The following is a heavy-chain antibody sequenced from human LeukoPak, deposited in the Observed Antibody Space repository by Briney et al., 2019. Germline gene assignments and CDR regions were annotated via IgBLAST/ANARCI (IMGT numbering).Heavy chain of an antibody. V-gene: IGHV3-33*01. Sequence: GGSLRLSCAASGFTFSSYGMHWVRQAPGKGLEWVAVIWYDGSNKYYADSVKGRFTISRDNSKNTLYLQMNSLRAEVTAVYYCARGEDGTGDYRPTYFDSWGQGTLVTVSS. CDR3: ARGEDGTGDYRPTYFDS. CDR2: IWYDGSNK. D-gene: IGHD4-17*01. CDR1: GFTFSSYG. J-gene: IGHJ4*02.